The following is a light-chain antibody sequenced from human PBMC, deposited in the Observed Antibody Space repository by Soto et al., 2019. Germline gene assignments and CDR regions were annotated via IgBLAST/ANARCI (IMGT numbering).Light chain of an antibody. CDR1: QDISAY. Sequence: DIQFTHSPSFLSASILYRVTITCRASQDISAYLAWYQQKPGKAPNLLIYGASTLQSGVPSRFSGTGSGTEFTLTISNLQPDDFATYFCQQYNSFSLITFGQGTRLEIK. J-gene: IGKJ5*01. CDR2: GAS. V-gene: IGKV1-9*01. CDR3: QQYNSFSLIT.